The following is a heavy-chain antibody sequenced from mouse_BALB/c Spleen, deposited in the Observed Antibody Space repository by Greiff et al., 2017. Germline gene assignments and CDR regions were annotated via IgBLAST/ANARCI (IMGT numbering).Heavy chain of an antibody. CDR3: ERSGDGSSYRPWFAY. CDR2: INPYNDGT. CDR1: GYTFTSYV. J-gene: IGHJ3*01. V-gene: IGHV1-14*01. D-gene: IGHD1-1*01. Sequence: VQLQQSGPELVKPGASVKMSCKASGYTFTSYVMHWVKQKPGQGLEWIGYINPYNDGTKYNEKFKGKATLTSDKSSSTAYMELSSLTSEDSAVYYGERSGDGSSYRPWFAYWGQGTLVTVSA.